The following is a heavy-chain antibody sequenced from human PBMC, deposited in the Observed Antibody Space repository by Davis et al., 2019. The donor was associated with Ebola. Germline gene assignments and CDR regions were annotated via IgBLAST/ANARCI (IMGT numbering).Heavy chain of an antibody. V-gene: IGHV4-61*01. D-gene: IGHD2-15*01. J-gene: IGHJ4*02. CDR2: IFYSVST. CDR3: AGAKRVAFDY. Sequence: MPSGTLSLTCTVSGGSVSRCHYYCTSFPQPPGKGLAWIGYIFYSVSTNYNPSLEGRVGITVDTSNNQFSLKLRSVTAADTAMYYCAGAKRVAFDYWGQGILVTVSS. CDR1: GGSVSRCHYY.